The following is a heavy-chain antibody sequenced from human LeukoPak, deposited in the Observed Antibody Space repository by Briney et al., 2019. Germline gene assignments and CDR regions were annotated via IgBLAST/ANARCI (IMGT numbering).Heavy chain of an antibody. D-gene: IGHD3-16*01. CDR2: IYPGDSDT. CDR1: GYSFTSYW. J-gene: IGHJ4*02. CDR3: ARGGAGARGRYYFDY. V-gene: IGHV5-51*01. Sequence: KRGESLQISCKGSGYSFTSYWIGWVRQMPGKGLEWMGIIYPGDSDTRYSPSFQGQVTISADKSISTAYLQWSSLKASDTAMYYCARGGAGARGRYYFDYWGQGTLVTVSS.